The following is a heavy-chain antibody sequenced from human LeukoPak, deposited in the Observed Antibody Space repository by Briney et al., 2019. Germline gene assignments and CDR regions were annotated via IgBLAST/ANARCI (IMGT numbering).Heavy chain of an antibody. Sequence: SETLSLTCTVSGGSISSSSYYWGWIRQPPGKGLEWIGSIYYSGNTYYNPSLKSRVTMSVDTSKNQFSLKLSSVTAADTAVYYCARAGYSNRWDGVDYWGQGTLVTVSS. CDR1: GGSISSSSYY. J-gene: IGHJ4*02. V-gene: IGHV4-39*07. D-gene: IGHD2/OR15-2a*01. CDR2: IYYSGNT. CDR3: ARAGYSNRWDGVDY.